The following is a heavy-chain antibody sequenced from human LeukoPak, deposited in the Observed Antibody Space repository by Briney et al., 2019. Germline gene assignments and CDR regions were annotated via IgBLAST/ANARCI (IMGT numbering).Heavy chain of an antibody. CDR2: INHSGST. J-gene: IGHJ4*02. Sequence: PSETLSLTCAVYGGSFRGYYWSWIRQPPGKGLEWIGEINHSGSTNYNPSLKSRVTISVDTSKNQFSLKLSSVTAADTAVYYCARHSGWYVYWGQGTLVTVSS. CDR3: ARHSGWYVY. V-gene: IGHV4-34*01. CDR1: GGSFRGYY. D-gene: IGHD6-19*01.